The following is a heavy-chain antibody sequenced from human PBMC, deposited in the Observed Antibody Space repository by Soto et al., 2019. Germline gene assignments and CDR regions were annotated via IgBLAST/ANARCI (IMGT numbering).Heavy chain of an antibody. J-gene: IGHJ4*02. CDR3: RAGDTAVYYCTRGAAGFDY. D-gene: IGHD2-8*01. V-gene: IGHV4-31*03. CDR2: IYYSGIT. Sequence: SETLSLTCTVSGGSISSGGYFWTWIRQHPGKGLEWIGYIYYSGITYYNPSLKSRVTISVDTSKNQFSRENAENSLYLQMNSLRAGDTAVYYCTRGAAGFDYWGQGTLVTVSS. CDR1: GGSISSGGYF.